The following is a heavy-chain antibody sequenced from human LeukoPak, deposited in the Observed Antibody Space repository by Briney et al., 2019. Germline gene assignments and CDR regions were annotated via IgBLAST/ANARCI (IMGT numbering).Heavy chain of an antibody. J-gene: IGHJ3*01. D-gene: IGHD1-26*01. CDR3: ARGNETIVGAYDSFDL. CDR1: GFIVNLSY. CDR2: LYSGGAT. Sequence: GGSLRLSCTASGFIVNLSYMSWVRQAPGKGPEWVSVLYSGGATYNADSVKGRFTISRDNSKNTVYLQMNNLRPEDSAVYFCARGNETIVGAYDSFDLWGQGTMVTV. V-gene: IGHV3-66*02.